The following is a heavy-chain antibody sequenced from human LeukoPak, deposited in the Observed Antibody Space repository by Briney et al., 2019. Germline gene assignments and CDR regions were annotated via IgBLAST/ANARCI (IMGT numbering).Heavy chain of an antibody. CDR1: GFTFSNYG. V-gene: IGHV3-30*02. J-gene: IGHJ4*02. CDR3: ARGLNSMIDY. CDR2: IRYDGSNK. D-gene: IGHD2/OR15-2a*01. Sequence: GGSLRLSCAASGFTFSNYGMYWVRQAPGKGLEWVAFIRYDGSNKYHADSVKGRFTISRDSSKNTLHLLMNSLRPEGTAVYYCARGLNSMIDYWGQGTLVTVSS.